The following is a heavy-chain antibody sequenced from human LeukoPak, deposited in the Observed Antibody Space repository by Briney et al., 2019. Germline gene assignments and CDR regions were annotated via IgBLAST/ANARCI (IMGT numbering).Heavy chain of an antibody. CDR1: GYTFTGYY. CDR3: AKDSRRVGIAVDEGAFDI. Sequence: ASVKVSCKASGYTFTGYYMHWVRQAPGQGLEWMGWINPNSGGTNYAQKFQGRVTMTRDTSISTAYMELNSLRAEDTAVYYCAKDSRRVGIAVDEGAFDIWGQGTMVTVSS. J-gene: IGHJ3*02. CDR2: INPNSGGT. V-gene: IGHV1-2*02. D-gene: IGHD6-19*01.